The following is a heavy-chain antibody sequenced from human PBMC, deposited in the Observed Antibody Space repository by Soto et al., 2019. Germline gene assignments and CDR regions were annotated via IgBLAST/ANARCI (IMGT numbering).Heavy chain of an antibody. CDR1: GGSFSGYY. CDR3: ASFSAAGTVSNFDY. Sequence: QVQLQQWGAGLLKPSETLSLTCAVYGGSFSGYYWSWIRQPPGKGLEWIGEINHSGSTNYNPSLKRRVTISVGTSKNQFSLKLSSVTAADTAVYYCASFSAAGTVSNFDYWGQGTLVTVSS. D-gene: IGHD6-13*01. V-gene: IGHV4-34*01. CDR2: INHSGST. J-gene: IGHJ4*02.